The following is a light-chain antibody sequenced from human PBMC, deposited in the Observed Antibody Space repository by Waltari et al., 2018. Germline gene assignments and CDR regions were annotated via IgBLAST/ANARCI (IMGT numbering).Light chain of an antibody. CDR2: GNS. Sequence: QSVLTQPPSVSGTPGQRVTISCTGSNSNLGSKTVSWYQQLPGAAPKLLIYGNSDRPSGVPDRFSGSNSVTSASLAISGLRSEDEADYYCATWDDKVNGPLFGGGTKLAVL. J-gene: IGLJ2*01. CDR3: ATWDDKVNGPL. V-gene: IGLV1-44*01. CDR1: NSNLGSKT.